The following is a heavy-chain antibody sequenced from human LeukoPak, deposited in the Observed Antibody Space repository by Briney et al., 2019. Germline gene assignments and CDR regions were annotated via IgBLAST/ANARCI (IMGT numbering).Heavy chain of an antibody. CDR2: ISGSGGST. Sequence: GGSLRLSCAASGFTFTSYAMSLVRQAPGKGLEWVSTISGSGGSTYYADSVKGRFTISRDNSKNTLYLQMNSLRAEDTAVYYCAKGYGSGSSRYYFDYWGQGTLVTVSS. V-gene: IGHV3-23*01. CDR3: AKGYGSGSSRYYFDY. J-gene: IGHJ4*02. CDR1: GFTFTSYA. D-gene: IGHD3-10*01.